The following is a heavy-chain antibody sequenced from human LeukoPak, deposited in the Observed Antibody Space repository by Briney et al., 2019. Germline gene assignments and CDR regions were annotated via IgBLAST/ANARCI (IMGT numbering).Heavy chain of an antibody. D-gene: IGHD3-3*02. CDR2: IYYGNSGST. J-gene: IGHJ2*01. Sequence: GGSLRLSCAASGFTVSDNYMNWVRQAPGKGLEWVSVIYYGNSGSTYYADSVKGRFTISRASSKNKLYLNMNSLRAEDTAETNCASELEFSVYWYFDLGGGGTLLSVSS. CDR1: GFTVSDNY. V-gene: IGHV3-53*01. CDR3: ASELEFSVYWYFDL.